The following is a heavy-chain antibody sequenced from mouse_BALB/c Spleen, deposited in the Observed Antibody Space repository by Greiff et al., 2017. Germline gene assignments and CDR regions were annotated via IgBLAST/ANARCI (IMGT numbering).Heavy chain of an antibody. CDR2: IRSKSNNYAT. J-gene: IGHJ3*01. D-gene: IGHD2-3*01. V-gene: IGHV10S3*01. Sequence: EAGGGLVQPKGSLKLSCAASGFTFNTNAMNWVRQAPGKGLEWVARIRSKSNNYATYYADSVKDRFTISRDDSQSMLYLQMNNLKTEDTAMYYCVRGIYDGYGFAYWGQGTLVTVSA. CDR3: VRGIYDGYGFAY. CDR1: GFTFNTNA.